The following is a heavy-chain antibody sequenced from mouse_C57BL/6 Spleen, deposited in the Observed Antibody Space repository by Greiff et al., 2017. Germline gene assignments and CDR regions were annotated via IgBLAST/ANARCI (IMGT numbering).Heavy chain of an antibody. V-gene: IGHV1-74*01. CDR3: AIQALSTMGTAGAMDY. D-gene: IGHD2-2*01. CDR2: IHPSDSDT. CDR1: GYTFTSYW. J-gene: IGHJ4*01. Sequence: VQLQQPGAELVKPGASVKVSCKASGYTFTSYWMHWVKQRPGQGLEWIGRIHPSDSDTNYNQKFKGKATLTVDKSSSTAYMQLSSLTSEDSAVYYCAIQALSTMGTAGAMDYWGQGTSVTVSS.